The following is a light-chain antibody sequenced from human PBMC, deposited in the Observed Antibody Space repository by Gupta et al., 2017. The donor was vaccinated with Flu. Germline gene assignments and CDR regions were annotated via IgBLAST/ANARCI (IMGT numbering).Light chain of an antibody. Sequence: QSALTQPASVSGSPGQSITISCTGTSSDVGGYNYVSWYQPHPGKAPKLMIYEVSNRPSGVSNRFSGSKSGNTASLTISGLLAEDEADYYCSSYTSSSTLAVFGGGTKLTVL. CDR3: SSYTSSSTLAV. CDR1: SSDVGGYNY. CDR2: EVS. J-gene: IGLJ3*02. V-gene: IGLV2-14*01.